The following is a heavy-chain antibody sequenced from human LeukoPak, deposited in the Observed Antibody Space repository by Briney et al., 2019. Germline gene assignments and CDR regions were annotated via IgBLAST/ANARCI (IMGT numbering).Heavy chain of an antibody. D-gene: IGHD6-19*01. Sequence: SETLSLACTVSGDSISSGDYYWSWIRQPAGKGLEWIGRISSSGSTYYNPSLKSRVTISVDTSKNQFSLKLSSVTAADTAVYYCARDQSSGWYYFDYWGQGTLVTVSS. CDR1: GDSISSGDYY. CDR3: ARDQSSGWYYFDY. V-gene: IGHV4-61*02. J-gene: IGHJ4*02. CDR2: ISSSGST.